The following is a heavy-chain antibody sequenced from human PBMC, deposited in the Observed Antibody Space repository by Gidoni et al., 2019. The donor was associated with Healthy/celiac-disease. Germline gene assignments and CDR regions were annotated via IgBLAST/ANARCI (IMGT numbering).Heavy chain of an antibody. D-gene: IGHD6-19*01. Sequence: QVQLVQSGAEVKKPGASVKVSCKASGYTFTSYAMHWVRQAPGQRLEWMGWINAGNGNTKYSQKFQGRVTITRDTSASTAYMELSSLRSEDAAVYYCARGDLETADLDYWGQGTLVTVSS. CDR2: INAGNGNT. V-gene: IGHV1-3*01. CDR1: GYTFTSYA. CDR3: ARGDLETADLDY. J-gene: IGHJ4*02.